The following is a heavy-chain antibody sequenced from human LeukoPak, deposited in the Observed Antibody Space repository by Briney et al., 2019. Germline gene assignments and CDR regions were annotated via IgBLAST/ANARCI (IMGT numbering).Heavy chain of an antibody. J-gene: IGHJ4*02. V-gene: IGHV3-11*01. CDR2: ISSSGSTI. Sequence: KPGGSLRLSCAASGFTFSDYYMSWIRQAPGKGLEWVSYISSSGSTIYYADSVKGRFTISRDNAKNSLYLQMNSLRAEDTAVYYWARDLGFGELIFDYWGQGTLVTVSS. CDR1: GFTFSDYY. D-gene: IGHD3-10*01. CDR3: ARDLGFGELIFDY.